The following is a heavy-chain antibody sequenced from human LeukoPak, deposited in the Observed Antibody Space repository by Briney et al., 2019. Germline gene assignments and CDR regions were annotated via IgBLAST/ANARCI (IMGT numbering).Heavy chain of an antibody. J-gene: IGHJ5*02. D-gene: IGHD1-26*01. CDR1: GGSIISSSYY. CDR3: ARYSGSYGWFDP. Sequence: SESLSLTCTVSGGSIISSSYYWGWIRQPPGKGLEWIGSIYYSGSTYYNPSLKSRVTISVDTSKNQFSLKLSSVTAADTAVYYCARYSGSYGWFDPWGQGTLVTVSS. CDR2: IYYSGST. V-gene: IGHV4-39*01.